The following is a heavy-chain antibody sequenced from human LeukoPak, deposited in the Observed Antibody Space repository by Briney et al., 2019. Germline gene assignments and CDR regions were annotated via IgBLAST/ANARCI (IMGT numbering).Heavy chain of an antibody. D-gene: IGHD5-12*01. J-gene: IGHJ4*02. CDR3: AKDSQDIVATMGIDY. CDR1: GFTFSSYA. V-gene: IGHV3-30*02. Sequence: GRSLRLSCAASGFTFSSYAMHWVRQAPGKGLEWVAFIRYDGSNKYYADSVKGRFTISRDNSKNTLYLQMNSLRAEDAAVYYCAKDSQDIVATMGIDYWGQGTLVTVSS. CDR2: IRYDGSNK.